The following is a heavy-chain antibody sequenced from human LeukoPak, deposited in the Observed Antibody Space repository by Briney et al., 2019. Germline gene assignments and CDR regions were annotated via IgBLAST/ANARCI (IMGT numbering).Heavy chain of an antibody. CDR1: GFTFSSYG. D-gene: IGHD2-15*01. CDR2: IWYDGSNK. CDR3: ARDAGYCSGGSCYPGQFDY. J-gene: IGHJ4*02. Sequence: PGGSLRLSCAASGFTFSSYGMHWVRRPPGKGLEWVAVIWYDGSNKYYADSVKGRFTISRDNSKNTLYLQMNSLRAEDTAVYYCARDAGYCSGGSCYPGQFDYWGQGTLVTVSS. V-gene: IGHV3-33*01.